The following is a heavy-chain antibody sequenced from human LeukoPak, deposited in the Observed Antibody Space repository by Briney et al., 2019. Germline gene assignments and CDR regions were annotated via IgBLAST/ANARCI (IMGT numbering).Heavy chain of an antibody. V-gene: IGHV4-34*01. Sequence: SETLSLTCAVYGGSFSGYYWSWIRQPPGKGLEWIGEINHSGSTNYNPSLKSRVTISVDTSKNQFSLKLGSVTAADTAVYYCARAEYDFWSGYPSALDPWGQGTLVTVSS. CDR1: GGSFSGYY. D-gene: IGHD3-3*01. CDR2: INHSGST. CDR3: ARAEYDFWSGYPSALDP. J-gene: IGHJ5*02.